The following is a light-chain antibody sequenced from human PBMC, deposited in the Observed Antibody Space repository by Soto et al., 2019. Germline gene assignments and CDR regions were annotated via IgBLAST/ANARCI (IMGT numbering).Light chain of an antibody. CDR3: QQYAVSTRT. Sequence: EIVLTQSPGTLSLSPGERATLSCRASQSISSSLAWYQQTPGQAPRLLIYGASSRATGIPDRFSGSGSGTDFTLIISRLESEDFAVYYGQQYAVSTRTFGHGTTVEV. V-gene: IGKV3-20*01. J-gene: IGKJ1*01. CDR2: GAS. CDR1: QSISSS.